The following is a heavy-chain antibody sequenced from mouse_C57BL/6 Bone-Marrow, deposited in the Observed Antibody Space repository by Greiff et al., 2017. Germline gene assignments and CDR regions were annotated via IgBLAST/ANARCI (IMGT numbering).Heavy chain of an antibody. CDR2: IYPGSGST. Sequence: VQLQQPGAELVKPGASVKMSCKASGYTFTSYWITWVKQRPGQGLEWIGDIYPGSGSTNYNEKFKSKATLTVDTSSSTAYMQLSSLTSEDSAVYYCARVRLRRGWFAYWGQGTRVTVSA. V-gene: IGHV1-55*01. CDR1: GYTFTSYW. J-gene: IGHJ3*01. D-gene: IGHD2-4*01. CDR3: ARVRLRRGWFAY.